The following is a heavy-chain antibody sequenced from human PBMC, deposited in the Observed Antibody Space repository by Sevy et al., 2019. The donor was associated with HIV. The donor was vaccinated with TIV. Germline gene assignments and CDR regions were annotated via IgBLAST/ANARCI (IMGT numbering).Heavy chain of an antibody. Sequence: GGSLRLSCTVSEFTFGHYTMSWVRQAPGKGLEWVGFIRSNSYGGTTEYAASVKGRFTISRDDFKSIAYLQMNSLRAEETAVYYCARDFPVGTTSAFDYWGQGTLVTVSS. J-gene: IGHJ4*02. D-gene: IGHD1-26*01. CDR1: EFTFGHYT. V-gene: IGHV3-49*04. CDR2: IRSNSYGGTT. CDR3: ARDFPVGTTSAFDY.